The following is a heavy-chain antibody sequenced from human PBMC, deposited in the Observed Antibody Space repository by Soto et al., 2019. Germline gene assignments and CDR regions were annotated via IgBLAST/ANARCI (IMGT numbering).Heavy chain of an antibody. Sequence: QVQLVESGGGVVQPEKSLRLSCAGSGFTFSSYGMHWVRQAPGKGLEWVAFISYDGSNKYYADSVKGRVTISRDNSKNTQYLQMNSLRAEDTAVYFCAKALGELSPESFEYWGQGTLVTVSS. J-gene: IGHJ4*02. V-gene: IGHV3-30*18. CDR2: ISYDGSNK. CDR3: AKALGELSPESFEY. CDR1: GFTFSSYG. D-gene: IGHD3-16*02.